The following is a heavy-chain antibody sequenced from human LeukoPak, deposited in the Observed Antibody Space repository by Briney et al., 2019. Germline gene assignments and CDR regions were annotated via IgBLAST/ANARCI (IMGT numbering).Heavy chain of an antibody. Sequence: QPGGSLTLSCAGSGFTFSSYAMSWVRQAPGQGLEWVSVISDSGDYTSYADSMRGRFTISRDNSRNTLYLQMISLRPEDTAVYYCAKDTSIGKYCTNGVCSPFDYWGQGTLVTVSS. V-gene: IGHV3-23*01. CDR3: AKDTSIGKYCTNGVCSPFDY. CDR1: GFTFSSYA. J-gene: IGHJ4*02. CDR2: ISDSGDYT. D-gene: IGHD2-8*01.